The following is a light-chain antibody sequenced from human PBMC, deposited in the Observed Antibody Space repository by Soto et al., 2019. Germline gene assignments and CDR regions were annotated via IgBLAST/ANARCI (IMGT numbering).Light chain of an antibody. CDR3: LQDYNYPWP. J-gene: IGKJ1*01. Sequence: AIQMTQSPSSLSASVGDRVTITCRASQGIRNDLGWYQQKPGKAPKLLIYAASRLQSGVPSRFSGSGSGTDFALTISGLQPEDFETYYCLQDYNYPWPFGQGTKVAIK. CDR1: QGIRND. V-gene: IGKV1-6*01. CDR2: AAS.